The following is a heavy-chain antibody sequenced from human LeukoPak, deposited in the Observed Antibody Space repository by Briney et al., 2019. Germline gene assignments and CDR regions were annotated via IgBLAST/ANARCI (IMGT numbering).Heavy chain of an antibody. J-gene: IGHJ4*02. CDR3: AKIALFEQWLYYFDY. D-gene: IGHD6-19*01. CDR1: GFTFSSYG. Sequence: PGRSLRLSCAASGFTFSSYGMHWVRQAPGKRLEWVAVISYDGSNKYYADSVKGRFTISRDNSKNTLYLQMNSLRAEDTAVYYCAKIALFEQWLYYFDYWGQGTLVTVSS. V-gene: IGHV3-30*18. CDR2: ISYDGSNK.